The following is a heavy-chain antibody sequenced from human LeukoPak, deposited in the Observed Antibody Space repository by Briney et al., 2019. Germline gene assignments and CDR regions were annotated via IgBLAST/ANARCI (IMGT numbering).Heavy chain of an antibody. Sequence: GGSLRLSCAASGFTFSSYSMNWVRQAPGKGLEWVSSISSSSSYIYYADSVKGRFTISRDNAKNSLYLQMNSLRAEDTAVYYCARGWFVVVPAAMGLDYWGQGTLVTVSS. CDR2: ISSSSSYI. V-gene: IGHV3-21*01. D-gene: IGHD2-2*01. J-gene: IGHJ4*02. CDR1: GFTFSSYS. CDR3: ARGWFVVVPAAMGLDY.